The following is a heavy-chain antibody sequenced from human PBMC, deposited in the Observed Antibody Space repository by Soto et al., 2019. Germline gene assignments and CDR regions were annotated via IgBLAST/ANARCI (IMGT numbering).Heavy chain of an antibody. CDR1: GFTLSNYA. V-gene: IGHV3-21*01. J-gene: IGHJ4*02. Sequence: EVQLLESGGGLVQPGGSLRLSCAASGFTLSNYAVTWVRQAPGKGLEWVSAISSSSSYIYYADSVKGRFTISRDNAKNSLYLQMNSLRAEDTAVYYCARDAVVTAIIFDYWGQGTLVTVSS. D-gene: IGHD2-21*02. CDR2: ISSSSSYI. CDR3: ARDAVVTAIIFDY.